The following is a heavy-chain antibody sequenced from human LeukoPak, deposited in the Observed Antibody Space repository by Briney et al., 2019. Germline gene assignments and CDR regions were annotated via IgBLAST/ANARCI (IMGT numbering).Heavy chain of an antibody. CDR3: AKGAWYYSFDY. D-gene: IGHD2-15*01. CDR1: GFTFDDYA. CDR2: ISWNSGSI. Sequence: SLRLSCAASGFTFDDYAMQWVRQAPGKGLEWVSGISWNSGSIGYADSVKGRFTISRDNAKNSLYLQMNSLRAEDTALYYCAKGAWYYSFDYWGQGTLVTVSS. J-gene: IGHJ4*02. V-gene: IGHV3-9*01.